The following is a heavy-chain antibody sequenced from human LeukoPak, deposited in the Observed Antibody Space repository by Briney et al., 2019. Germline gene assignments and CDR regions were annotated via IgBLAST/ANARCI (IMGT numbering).Heavy chain of an antibody. Sequence: PGGSLRLSCAASGFAFSTYSMNWVRQAPGKGLEWVSSISSGGTYKYYADSAKGRFTISRDNAKNSLYLQMNSLRAEDTAVYYCAKLYDNLPTDYFDYWGQGTLVTVSS. J-gene: IGHJ4*02. V-gene: IGHV3-21*04. D-gene: IGHD3-22*01. CDR2: ISSGGTYK. CDR3: AKLYDNLPTDYFDY. CDR1: GFAFSTYS.